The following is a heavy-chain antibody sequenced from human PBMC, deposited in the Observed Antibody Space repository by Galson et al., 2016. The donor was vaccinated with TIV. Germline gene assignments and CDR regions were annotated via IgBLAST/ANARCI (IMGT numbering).Heavy chain of an antibody. J-gene: IGHJ4*02. CDR3: ARGSRTGTVDS. V-gene: IGHV3-21*01. CDR2: ISDGSSSI. D-gene: IGHD1-1*01. Sequence: SLRLSCAASGFTFNTYRMKWVRQAPGKGLEWVSSISDGSSSIYYADSVKGRFTISRDNAKNSLYLQMNSLRAADTAVYYCARGSRTGTVDSWGQGTLITVSS. CDR1: GFTFNTYR.